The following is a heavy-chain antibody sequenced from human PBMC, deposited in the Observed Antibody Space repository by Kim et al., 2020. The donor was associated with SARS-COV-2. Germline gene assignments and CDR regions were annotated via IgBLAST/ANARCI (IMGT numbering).Heavy chain of an antibody. CDR2: INEDGSKK. CDR1: GFAFSRYW. V-gene: IGHV3-7*01. Sequence: GGSLRLSYAASGFAFSRYWMTWVRQAPGKGLEWVASINEDGSKKYYADSVKGRFTMSRDNVEKSLSLQMNGLRGEDTAGYYCVSGYTSGLWGQGALVT. D-gene: IGHD6-19*01. CDR3: VSGYTSGL. J-gene: IGHJ4*02.